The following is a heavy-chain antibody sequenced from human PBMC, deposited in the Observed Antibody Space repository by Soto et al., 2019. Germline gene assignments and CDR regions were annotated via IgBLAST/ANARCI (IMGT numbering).Heavy chain of an antibody. D-gene: IGHD2-8*01. Sequence: GGSLRLSCAASWFNFRNFPMTWVRQVPGQGLEYVSSITSSGEQTFYADSVKGRFSISRDNSKGILHLQMNSLRAEDTAIYHCAKGVIDRGANAWGQGTVVTVSS. J-gene: IGHJ5*02. CDR2: ITSSGEQT. CDR1: WFNFRNFP. V-gene: IGHV3-23*01. CDR3: AKGVIDRGANA.